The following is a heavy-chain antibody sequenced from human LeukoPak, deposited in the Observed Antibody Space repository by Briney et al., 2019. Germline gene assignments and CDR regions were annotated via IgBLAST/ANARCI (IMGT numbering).Heavy chain of an antibody. Sequence: ASVKVSCKASGYTFTGYYMHWVRQAPGQGLEWMGWINPNSGGTNYAQKFQGWVTMTRDTSISTAYMKLSRLRSDDTAVYYRARGVDSAGRSGYGMDVWGQGTTVTVSS. CDR2: INPNSGGT. CDR3: ARGVDSAGRSGYGMDV. J-gene: IGHJ6*02. D-gene: IGHD5-12*01. CDR1: GYTFTGYY. V-gene: IGHV1-2*04.